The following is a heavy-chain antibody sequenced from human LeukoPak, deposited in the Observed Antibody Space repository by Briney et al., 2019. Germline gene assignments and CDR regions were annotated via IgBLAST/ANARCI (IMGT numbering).Heavy chain of an antibody. V-gene: IGHV4-31*03. D-gene: IGHD2-2*03. Sequence: PSETLSLTCTVSGGSISSGGYYWSWNRQHPGKGLEWIGYIYYSGSTYYNPSLKSRVTISVDTSRNQFSLKLSSVTAADTAVYYCARDLGYCSSTSCYSNWFDPWGQGTLATVSS. CDR3: ARDLGYCSSTSCYSNWFDP. J-gene: IGHJ5*02. CDR2: IYYSGST. CDR1: GGSISSGGYY.